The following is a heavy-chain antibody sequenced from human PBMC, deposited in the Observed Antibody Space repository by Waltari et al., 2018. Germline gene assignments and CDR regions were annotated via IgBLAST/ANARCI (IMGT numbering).Heavy chain of an antibody. CDR3: ARGGSGSYYYMDV. V-gene: IGHV4-59*01. CDR2: IYYSGST. D-gene: IGHD1-26*01. CDR1: GGSISSSY. J-gene: IGHJ6*03. Sequence: QVQLQESGPGLVKPSETLSLTCTVSGGSISSSYWSWIRQPPGKGLEWIGYIYYSGSTNYNPSLKSRVTISVDTSKNQFSLKLSSVTAADTAVYYCARGGSGSYYYMDVWGKGTTVTISS.